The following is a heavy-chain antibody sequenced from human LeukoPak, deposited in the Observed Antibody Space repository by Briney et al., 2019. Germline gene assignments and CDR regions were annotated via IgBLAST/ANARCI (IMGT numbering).Heavy chain of an antibody. CDR3: ALRVREGAFDI. J-gene: IGHJ3*02. CDR2: INHSGST. CDR1: GGSFSGYY. D-gene: IGHD4/OR15-4a*01. V-gene: IGHV4-34*01. Sequence: PSETPSLTCAVYGGSFSGYYWSWSRQPPGKGLEWIGEINHSGSTNYNPSLKSRVTISVDTSKNQFSLKLSSVTAADTAVYYCALRVREGAFDIWGQGTMVTVSS.